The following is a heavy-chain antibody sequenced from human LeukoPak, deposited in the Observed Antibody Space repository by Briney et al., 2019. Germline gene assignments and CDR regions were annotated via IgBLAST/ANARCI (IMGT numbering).Heavy chain of an antibody. V-gene: IGHV3-7*01. J-gene: IGHJ4*02. CDR2: IKCGGSEK. CDR3: AREEAVAGTLGGFDY. Sequence: GGSLRLSCVASGFTFGKYWMRWVRQGPGMGLEGVANIKCGGSEKNYVDSVKGRVTISRDNAKNSLYLQMNSLRAEDTAVYYCAREEAVAGTLGGFDYGGQGTLVTVSS. CDR1: GFTFGKYW. D-gene: IGHD6-19*01.